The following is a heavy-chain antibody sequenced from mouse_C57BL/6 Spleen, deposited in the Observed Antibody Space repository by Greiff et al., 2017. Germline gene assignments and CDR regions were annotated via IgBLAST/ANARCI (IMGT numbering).Heavy chain of an antibody. J-gene: IGHJ4*01. CDR3: ARKGAMDY. Sequence: QFQLQQSGAELARPGASVKLSCKASGYPFTSSGISWVKQRTGQGLGWIGEIYPRSGNTYNNEKFKGKATLTADKSSSTAYMGLLSLTSEDSEVYIWARKGAMDYWGQGTSVTVSS. CDR2: IYPRSGNT. V-gene: IGHV1-81*01. CDR1: GYPFTSSG.